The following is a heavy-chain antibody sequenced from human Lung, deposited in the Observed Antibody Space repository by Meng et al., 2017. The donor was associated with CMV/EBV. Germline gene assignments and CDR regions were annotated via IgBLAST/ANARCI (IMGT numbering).Heavy chain of an antibody. V-gene: IGHV1-2*02. D-gene: IGHD6-13*01. CDR2: INPNSGGT. CDR3: ARDHPPQSSSPPGVNWFDP. J-gene: IGHJ5*02. CDR1: GYTFTGYY. Sequence: ASVKVSXKASGYTFTGYYMHWVRQAPGQGLEWMGWINPNSGGTNYAQKFQGRVTMTRDTSTSTVYMELSSLRSEDTAVYYCARDHPPQSSSPPGVNWFDPWGQGTLVTVSS.